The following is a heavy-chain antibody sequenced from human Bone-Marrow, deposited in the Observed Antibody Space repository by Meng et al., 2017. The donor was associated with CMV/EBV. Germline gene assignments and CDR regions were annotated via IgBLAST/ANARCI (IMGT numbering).Heavy chain of an antibody. CDR2: LNGGNAEV. J-gene: IGHJ4*02. V-gene: IGHV3-23*01. D-gene: IGHD2-8*02. CDR3: AKDSTGGYPHFFEI. Sequence: GESLKISCEVSGFTFSRYAMTWVRQTPGKGLEWVSTLNGGNAEVNYADSVKGRFTISRDSSKNTLYLQMHSLRADDSAAYYCAKDSTGGYPHFFEIWGQGALVTVSS. CDR1: GFTFSRYA.